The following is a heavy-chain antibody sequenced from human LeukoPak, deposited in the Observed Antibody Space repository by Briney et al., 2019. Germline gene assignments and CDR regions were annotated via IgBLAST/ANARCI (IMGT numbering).Heavy chain of an antibody. CDR1: GFTFSSYA. CDR2: ISGSGGST. CDR3: AKDKLDAWFGELISSWFDP. Sequence: TGGSLRLSCAASGFTFSSYAMSWVRQAPGKGLERVSAISGSGGSTYYADSVKGRFTISRDNSKNTLYLQMNSLRAEDTAVYYCAKDKLDAWFGELISSWFDPWGQGTLVTVSS. J-gene: IGHJ5*02. V-gene: IGHV3-23*01. D-gene: IGHD3-10*01.